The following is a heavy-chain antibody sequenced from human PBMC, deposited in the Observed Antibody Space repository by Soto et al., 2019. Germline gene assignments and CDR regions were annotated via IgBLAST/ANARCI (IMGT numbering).Heavy chain of an antibody. J-gene: IGHJ4*02. D-gene: IGHD3-3*01. CDR1: GGSISTYY. CDR2: IYYSGTT. Sequence: QVQLQESGPGLAKPSETLSLTCTVSGGSISTYYWSWIRQPPGKGLEWIGYIYYSGTTNYNPSLKSRVTTSVDTSKNQFSLKLSSVTAADTAVYYCARGGWRHIDYWGQGTLVTVSS. V-gene: IGHV4-59*08. CDR3: ARGGWRHIDY.